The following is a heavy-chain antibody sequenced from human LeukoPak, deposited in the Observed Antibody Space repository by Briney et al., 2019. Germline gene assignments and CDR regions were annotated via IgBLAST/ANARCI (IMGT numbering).Heavy chain of an antibody. Sequence: GGSLRLSCAASGFTFSSYWVNWVRRAPGKGLEWVSYISSSGGTIYYADSVKGRFTISRDNAKNSLYLQMNSLRAEDTAVYYCARDRVTSMITFSGYQPDFDYWGPGTLVTVSS. D-gene: IGHD3-16*01. CDR3: ARDRVTSMITFSGYQPDFDY. CDR2: ISSSGGTI. CDR1: GFTFSSYW. V-gene: IGHV3-48*04. J-gene: IGHJ4*02.